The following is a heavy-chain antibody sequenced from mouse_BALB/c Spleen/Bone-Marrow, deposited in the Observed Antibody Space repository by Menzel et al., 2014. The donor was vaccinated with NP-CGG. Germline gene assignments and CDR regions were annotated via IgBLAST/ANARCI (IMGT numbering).Heavy chain of an antibody. J-gene: IGHJ4*01. Sequence: QVQLQQSGAELARPEASVKMSCQASGYTLTRYTMHWEKKRPGQGLEWIGYIIPNSGYSNYNQKFKDKTTLTADKSSSTAYMQLSSLTSEDSAVYYCTIRYYAMDYWGQGTSVTVSS. CDR2: IIPNSGYS. CDR1: GYTLTRYT. D-gene: IGHD1-1*01. CDR3: TIRYYAMDY. V-gene: IGHV1-4*01.